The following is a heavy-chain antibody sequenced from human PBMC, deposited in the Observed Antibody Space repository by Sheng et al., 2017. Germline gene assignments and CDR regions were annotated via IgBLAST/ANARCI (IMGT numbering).Heavy chain of an antibody. CDR2: ISYDGSNK. J-gene: IGHJ6*02. Sequence: QVQLVESGGGVVQPGRSLRLSCAASGFTFSSYAMHWVRQAPGKGLEWVAVISYDGSNKYYADSVKGRFTISRDNSKNTLYLQMNSLRAEDTALYYCARVFGEFIRGYYYYGMDVWGQGTTVTVSS. D-gene: IGHD3-10*02. CDR3: ARVFGEFIRGYYYYGMDV. CDR1: GFTFSSYA. V-gene: IGHV3-30*01.